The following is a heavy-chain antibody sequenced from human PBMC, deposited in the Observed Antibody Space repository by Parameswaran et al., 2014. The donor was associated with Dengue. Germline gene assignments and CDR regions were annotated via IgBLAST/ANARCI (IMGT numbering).Heavy chain of an antibody. J-gene: IGHJ6*02. CDR1: GFTFSSYS. CDR3: ARERYYDILTGYLSVDYYGMDA. CDR2: ISSSSSYI. V-gene: IGHV3-21*01. D-gene: IGHD3-9*01. Sequence: GSLRLSCAASGFTFSSYSMNWVRQAPGKGLEWVSSISSSSSYIYYADSVKGRFTISRDNAKNSLYLQMNSLRAEDTAVYYCARERYYDILTGYLSVDYYGMDAWGQGTTVTVSS.